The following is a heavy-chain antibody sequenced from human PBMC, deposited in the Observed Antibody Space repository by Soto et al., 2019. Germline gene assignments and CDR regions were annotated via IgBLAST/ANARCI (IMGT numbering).Heavy chain of an antibody. CDR2: INAGNGNT. Sequence: ASVKVSCKASGYTFTSYTMHWVRQAPGQRLEWMGWINAGNGNTKYSRKFQGRVTITRDTSASTAYMELSSLRSEDTAVYYCARVPFTIFGVVISEPLDYWGQGTLVTVSS. V-gene: IGHV1-3*01. CDR1: GYTFTSYT. CDR3: ARVPFTIFGVVISEPLDY. D-gene: IGHD3-3*01. J-gene: IGHJ4*02.